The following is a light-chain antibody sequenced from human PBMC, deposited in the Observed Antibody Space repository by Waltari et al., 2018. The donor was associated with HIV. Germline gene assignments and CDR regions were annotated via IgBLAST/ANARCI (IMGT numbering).Light chain of an antibody. J-gene: IGKJ1*01. CDR2: SAS. CDR3: QQLDSYPRT. V-gene: IGKV1-9*01. Sequence: DIQLTQSPSFLSASVGDRVTITCRANQNIRAYLAWYQQKPGKAPTLLIYSASTVQRGVPSRFSGSGSGAEFTLKISSLQPEDFATYYCQQLDSYPRTFGHGTKVEI. CDR1: QNIRAY.